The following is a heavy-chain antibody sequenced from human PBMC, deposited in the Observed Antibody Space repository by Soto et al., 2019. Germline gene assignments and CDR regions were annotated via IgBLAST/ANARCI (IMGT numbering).Heavy chain of an antibody. D-gene: IGHD6-6*01. J-gene: IGHJ4*02. V-gene: IGHV5-51*01. CDR1: GYIFANDW. CDR3: ARRVAAHPYFDF. CDR2: IFPGDSDT. Sequence: GESLKISCKGSGYIFANDWIAWVRQLPGKGLEWMGIIFPGDSDTRYSPSFQGQVTISADKSINTAYLQWSSLKASDTAVYYCARRVAAHPYFDFWGQGALVTVSS.